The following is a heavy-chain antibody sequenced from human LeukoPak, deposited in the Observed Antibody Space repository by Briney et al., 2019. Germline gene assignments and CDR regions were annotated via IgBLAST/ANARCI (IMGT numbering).Heavy chain of an antibody. CDR1: GGSISSSSYY. CDR2: IYYSGST. J-gene: IGHJ3*02. V-gene: IGHV4-39*07. D-gene: IGHD5-24*01. CDR3: ARTRWLQFRRPYDAFDI. Sequence: PSETLSLTCTVSGGSISSSSYYWGWIRQPPGKGLEWIGSIYYSGSTNYNPSLKSRVTISVDTSKNQFSLKLSSVTAADTAVYYCARTRWLQFRRPYDAFDIWGRGTMVTVSS.